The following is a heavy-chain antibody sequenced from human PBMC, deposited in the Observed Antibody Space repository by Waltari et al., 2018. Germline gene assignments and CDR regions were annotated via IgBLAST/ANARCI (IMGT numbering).Heavy chain of an antibody. CDR3: AKDRSAGYGDYCFDF. V-gene: IGHV3-30*02. CDR1: GFTFSSYG. D-gene: IGHD4-17*01. CDR2: IRNNGNNQ. Sequence: QVQLVESGGGVVQPGGSLRLSCAASGFTFSSYGMHWVRQTPGKGLGWVAFIRNNGNNQWYAESVKGRFTISRDDSKNMLFLQMDSLRHEDTAVYYCAKDRSAGYGDYCFDFWGQGILVTVSS. J-gene: IGHJ4*02.